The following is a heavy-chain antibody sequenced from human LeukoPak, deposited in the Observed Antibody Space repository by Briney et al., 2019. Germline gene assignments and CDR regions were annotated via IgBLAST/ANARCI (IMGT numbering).Heavy chain of an antibody. CDR3: ARTGGDCSSGLCYYAMDV. J-gene: IGHJ6*02. CDR1: GGSISGSH. CDR2: IHYTGST. D-gene: IGHD2-21*02. V-gene: IGHV4-59*03. Sequence: SETLSLTCLVSGGSISGSHWSWIRQPPGKELEWIGYIHYTGSTDYNPSLRSRVTLSIDMSKNQFSLRLSSVTAADTAVYCARTGGDCSSGLCYYAMDVWGQGTTVTVS.